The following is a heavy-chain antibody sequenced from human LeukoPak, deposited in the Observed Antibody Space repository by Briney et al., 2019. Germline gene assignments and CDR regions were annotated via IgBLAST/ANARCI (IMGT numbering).Heavy chain of an antibody. CDR1: GFTFSSYA. CDR3: ARRWFGELLDHFDY. D-gene: IGHD3-10*01. Sequence: GSLRLSCAASGFTFSSYAMHWVRQAPGKGLEWVAVISYDGSNKYYADSVKGRFTISRDNSKNTLYLQMNSLRAEDTAVYYCARRWFGELLDHFDYWGQGTLVTVSS. CDR2: ISYDGSNK. J-gene: IGHJ4*02. V-gene: IGHV3-30-3*01.